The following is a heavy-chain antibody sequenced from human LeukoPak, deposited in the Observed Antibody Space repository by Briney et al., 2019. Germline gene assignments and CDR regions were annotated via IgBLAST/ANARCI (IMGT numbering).Heavy chain of an antibody. J-gene: IGHJ4*02. CDR1: GYTFTGYY. Sequence: ASVRVSCKASGYTFTGYYMHWVRQAPGQGLEWMGWINPNSGGTNYAQKFQGRVTMTRDTSISTAYMELSRLRSDDTAVYYCARVPRGSFCFDYWGQGTLVTVSS. V-gene: IGHV1-2*02. CDR3: ARVPRGSFCFDY. D-gene: IGHD1-26*01. CDR2: INPNSGGT.